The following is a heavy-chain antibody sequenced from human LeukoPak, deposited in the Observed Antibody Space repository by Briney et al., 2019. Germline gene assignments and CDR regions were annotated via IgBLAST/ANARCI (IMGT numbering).Heavy chain of an antibody. CDR2: ISSTSSYI. J-gene: IGHJ4*02. V-gene: IGHV3-21*01. CDR3: ARDAGITGTTDLDY. Sequence: PGGSLRLSCAASGFTFSTYSMDWVRQAPGMGLEWVSSISSTSSYIYYADSVKGRFTISRDNAKNSLYLQMNSLRAEDTAVYYCARDAGITGTTDLDYWGQGTLVIVS. CDR1: GFTFSTYS. D-gene: IGHD1-7*01.